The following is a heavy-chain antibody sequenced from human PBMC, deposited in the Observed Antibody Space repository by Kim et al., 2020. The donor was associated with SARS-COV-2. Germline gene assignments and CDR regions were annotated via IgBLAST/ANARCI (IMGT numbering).Heavy chain of an antibody. D-gene: IGHD7-27*01. V-gene: IGHV1-2*06. J-gene: IGHJ3*02. Sequence: ASVKVSCKASGYTFTGYYMHWVRQDPGQGLEWMGRINPNSGGTNYAQKFQGRVTMTRDTSISTAYMELSRLRSDDTAVYYCARGVPNWGDAFDIWGQGTMVTVSS. CDR1: GYTFTGYY. CDR3: ARGVPNWGDAFDI. CDR2: INPNSGGT.